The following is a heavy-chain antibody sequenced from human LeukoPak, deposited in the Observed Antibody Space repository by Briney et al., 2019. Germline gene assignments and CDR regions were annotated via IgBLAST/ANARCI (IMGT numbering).Heavy chain of an antibody. CDR3: ARDSGSYGPLTYYFDY. Sequence: PGGSLRLSCAASGFTFSSYAMHWVRQAPGKGLEWVAVISYDGSNKYYADSVKGRFTISRDNSKNTLYLQMNSLRAEDTAVYYCARDSGSYGPLTYYFDYWGQETLVTVSS. J-gene: IGHJ4*02. D-gene: IGHD1-26*01. V-gene: IGHV3-30*04. CDR1: GFTFSSYA. CDR2: ISYDGSNK.